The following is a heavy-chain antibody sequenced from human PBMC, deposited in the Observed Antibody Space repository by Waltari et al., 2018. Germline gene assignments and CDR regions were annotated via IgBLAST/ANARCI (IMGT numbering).Heavy chain of an antibody. CDR3: GRGYNDRRLDY. CDR1: GFTFRNYW. CDR2: IKHDGTGT. V-gene: IGHV3-74*01. D-gene: IGHD3-22*01. Sequence: EVQLVESGGGLVQPGGSLRLSRAASGFTFRNYWMHWVRQVPGKGLVWVSRIKHDGTGTIYADSVQGRFTISRDNGKNTLYLQMNSLRGEDTAVYFCGRGYNDRRLDYWGQGTLVTVSS. J-gene: IGHJ4*02.